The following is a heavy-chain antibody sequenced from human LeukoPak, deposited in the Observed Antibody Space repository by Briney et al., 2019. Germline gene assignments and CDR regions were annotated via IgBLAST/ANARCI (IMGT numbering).Heavy chain of an antibody. CDR2: ISETGGSA. Sequence: GGSLRLSCAASGFTFKNYAMNWVRQAPGQGLEWVAGISETGGSADYADYVKGRFTISRDNSRNTLFLQMFSLRAEDTAVYYCAKLHTAWREPWLEQTDAFDIWGRGTLATVSS. CDR3: AKLHTAWREPWLEQTDAFDI. J-gene: IGHJ3*02. CDR1: GFTFKNYA. V-gene: IGHV3-23*01. D-gene: IGHD1/OR15-1a*01.